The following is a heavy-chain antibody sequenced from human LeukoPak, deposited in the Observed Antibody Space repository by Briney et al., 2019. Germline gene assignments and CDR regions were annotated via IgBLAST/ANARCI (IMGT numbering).Heavy chain of an antibody. V-gene: IGHV4-31*03. CDR3: ARVYGANPPDA. CDR2: IYYSGKT. J-gene: IGHJ5*02. CDR1: GGSISSGGYY. D-gene: IGHD4-17*01. Sequence: SETLSLTCTVSGGSISSGGYYWSWIRQHPGKGLEWIGCIYYSGKTYDSPSLKSRVTISVDTSKNQFSLKLSSVPAADTAVYYCARVYGANPPDAWGQGTLVTVSS.